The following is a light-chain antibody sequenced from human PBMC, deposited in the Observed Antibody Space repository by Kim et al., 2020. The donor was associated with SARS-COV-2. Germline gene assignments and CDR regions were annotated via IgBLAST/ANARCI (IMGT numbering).Light chain of an antibody. CDR1: QSVSSNY. CDR2: GAS. CDR3: QQYGNSPQT. V-gene: IGKV3-20*01. J-gene: IGKJ1*01. Sequence: EIVLTQSPGTLSLSPGGRATLSCRASQSVSSNYLAWFQQSPGQAPRLLIYGASSRATGIPDRFTGSGSGTDFTLTISRLEPEDFAVYYCQQYGNSPQTFGQGTKVDIK.